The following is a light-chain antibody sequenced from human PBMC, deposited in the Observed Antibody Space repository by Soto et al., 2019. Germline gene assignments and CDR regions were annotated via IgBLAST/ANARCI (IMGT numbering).Light chain of an antibody. CDR3: QSYDSSLRGSVV. J-gene: IGLJ2*01. Sequence: QSVLTQPPSVSGAPGQRVTISCTGSSSNIGAGYDVHWYQQLPGTAPKLLIYGNSNRPSGVPDRFSGSKSGTSASLAITGLHAEDEADYYCQSYDSSLRGSVVFGGGTKLTVL. V-gene: IGLV1-40*01. CDR2: GNS. CDR1: SSNIGAGYD.